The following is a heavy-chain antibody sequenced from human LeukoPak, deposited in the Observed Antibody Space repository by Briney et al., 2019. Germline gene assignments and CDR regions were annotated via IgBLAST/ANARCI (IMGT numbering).Heavy chain of an antibody. D-gene: IGHD2-15*01. Sequence: GASVKVSCKASGYTFTKYAINWVRQAPGQGLEWMGWINTNTRTPTYAQGFTGRLVFSLDTSVSTAYLQISSLAAEDTAVYYCARGGFESRWACDIWGQGTVVTVSS. J-gene: IGHJ3*02. V-gene: IGHV7-4-1*02. CDR2: INTNTRTP. CDR3: ARGGFESRWACDI. CDR1: GYTFTKYA.